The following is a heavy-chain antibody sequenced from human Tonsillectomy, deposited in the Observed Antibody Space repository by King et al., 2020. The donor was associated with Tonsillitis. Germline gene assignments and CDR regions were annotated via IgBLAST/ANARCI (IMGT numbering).Heavy chain of an antibody. D-gene: IGHD6-19*01. CDR2: ISYDGSNE. V-gene: IGHV3-33*05. J-gene: IGHJ5*02. CDR1: GFIFSSCG. Sequence: VQLVESGGGVVQPGRSLRLSCAASGFIFSSCGMHWVRQAPGKGLEWVAVISYDGSNEYYADSVKSRFTISRDNSKNTLYLQMNSLRAEDTAVYYCARSPMEAVSDTGWFDPWGQGTLVTVSS. CDR3: ARSPMEAVSDTGWFDP.